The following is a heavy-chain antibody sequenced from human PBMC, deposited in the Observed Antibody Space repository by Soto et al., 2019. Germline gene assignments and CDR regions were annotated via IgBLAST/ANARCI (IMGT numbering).Heavy chain of an antibody. CDR2: IYYSGST. Sequence: QLQLQESGPGLVKPSETLSLTCTVSGGSISSSSYYWGWIRQPPGKGLEWIGSIYYSGSTYYNPSLKSRVNISIDTSKNQSSLKRSSVTATDTAVYYCAGSFGDVREAFDIWGEETMITVSS. V-gene: IGHV4-39*01. CDR3: AGSFGDVREAFDI. CDR1: GGSISSSSYY. J-gene: IGHJ3*02. D-gene: IGHD3-16*01.